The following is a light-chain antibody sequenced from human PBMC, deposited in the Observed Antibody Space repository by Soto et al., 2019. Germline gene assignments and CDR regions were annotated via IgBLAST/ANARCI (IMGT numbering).Light chain of an antibody. CDR3: STYAGGSTYV. CDR1: SSDVGSYSL. CDR2: EDI. V-gene: IGLV2-23*01. Sequence: QSALTQPASVSGSPGQSITISCTGTSSDVGSYSLLSWYQHHPGKAPKLIIYEDIKGPSGVSNRFSGSKSGNTASLRISGLQAEDEADYYCSTYAGGSTYVFGTGTKLTVL. J-gene: IGLJ1*01.